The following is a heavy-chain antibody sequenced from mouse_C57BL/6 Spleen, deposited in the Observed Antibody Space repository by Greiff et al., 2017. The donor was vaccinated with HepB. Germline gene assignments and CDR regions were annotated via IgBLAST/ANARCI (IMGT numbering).Heavy chain of an antibody. D-gene: IGHD1-1*01. Sequence: VQLQQSGAELARPGASVKLSCKASGYTFTSYGISWVKQRTGQGLEWIGEIYPRSGNNYYNEKFKGKATLTADKSSSSAYMELRSLTSEDSAVYFCARGGTVEYYFDYWGQGTTLTVSS. CDR2: IYPRSGNN. CDR3: ARGGTVEYYFDY. V-gene: IGHV1-81*01. J-gene: IGHJ2*01. CDR1: GYTFTSYG.